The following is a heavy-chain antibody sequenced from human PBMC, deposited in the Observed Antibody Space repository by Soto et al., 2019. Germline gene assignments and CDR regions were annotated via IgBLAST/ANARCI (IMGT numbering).Heavy chain of an antibody. V-gene: IGHV4-34*01. D-gene: IGHD6-19*01. Sequence: QVQLQQWGAGLLKPSETLSLTCAVYGGSFSGYYWGWIRQPPGKGLEWFGEINQSGSTNYNPSLKGRVTISGDTSKNQFSLKLRSVTAADTGVYYCARAAAVAGKQHCYDPWGQGTLVTVTS. CDR2: INQSGST. J-gene: IGHJ5*02. CDR3: ARAAAVAGKQHCYDP. CDR1: GGSFSGYY.